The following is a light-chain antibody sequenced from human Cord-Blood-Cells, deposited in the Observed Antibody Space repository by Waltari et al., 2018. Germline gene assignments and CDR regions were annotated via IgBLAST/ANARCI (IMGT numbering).Light chain of an antibody. CDR2: GNS. Sequence: CTGSSSNIGAGYDVHWYQQLPGTAPKLLIYGNSNRPSGVPDRFSGSKSGTSASLAITGLQAEDEADYYCQSYDSSLSGSVFGGGTKLTVL. CDR1: SSNIGAGYD. V-gene: IGLV1-40*01. J-gene: IGLJ3*02. CDR3: QSYDSSLSGSV.